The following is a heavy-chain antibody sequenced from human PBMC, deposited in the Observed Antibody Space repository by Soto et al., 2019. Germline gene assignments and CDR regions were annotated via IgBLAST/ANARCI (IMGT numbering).Heavy chain of an antibody. CDR2: IYSDGST. CDR3: AREDTNDPGWFDP. J-gene: IGHJ5*02. CDR1: GFTVSSNY. Sequence: GSLRLSCSASGFTVSSNYMSWVRQAPGKGLEWVSVIYSDGSTYYADSVKGRFTISRDSSKNTLYLQMNSLRVEDTAVYYCAREDTNDPGWFDPWGQGTPVTVSS. V-gene: IGHV3-53*01. D-gene: IGHD1-1*01.